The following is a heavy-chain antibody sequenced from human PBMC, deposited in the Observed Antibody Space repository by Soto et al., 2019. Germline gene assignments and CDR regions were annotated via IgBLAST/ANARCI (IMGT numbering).Heavy chain of an antibody. CDR1: GGTFSSYA. V-gene: IGHV1-69*13. CDR2: IIPIFGTA. CDR3: ARGYCSGGSCLSMDV. D-gene: IGHD2-15*01. J-gene: IGHJ6*02. Sequence: VASVKVSCKASGGTFSSYAISWVRQAPGQGLEWMGGIIPIFGTANYAQKFQGRVTITADESTSTAYMELSSLRSEDTAVYYCARGYCSGGSCLSMDVWGQGTTVTVSS.